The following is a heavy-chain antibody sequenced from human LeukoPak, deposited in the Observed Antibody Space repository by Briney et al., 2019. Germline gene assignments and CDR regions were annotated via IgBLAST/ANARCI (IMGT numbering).Heavy chain of an antibody. D-gene: IGHD2-21*02. Sequence: GESLQTSCKGSGYSFTSYWIGWVRQMPGKGLEGMGIIYTGDSDTRYRPSFQGQVTISAEKSNSNTYLQWSSLKASDTAMYYCARLLMVTGDWGMDVWGQGTTVTVSS. CDR1: GYSFTSYW. CDR3: ARLLMVTGDWGMDV. J-gene: IGHJ6*02. V-gene: IGHV5-51*01. CDR2: IYTGDSDT.